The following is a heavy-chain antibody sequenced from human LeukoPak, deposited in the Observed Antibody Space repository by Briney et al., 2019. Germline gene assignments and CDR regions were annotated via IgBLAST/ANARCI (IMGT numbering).Heavy chain of an antibody. D-gene: IGHD3-16*02. CDR3: ALGDYLWGRNRYTFDF. CDR2: ISGGGESS. Sequence: GGSLRLSCAASGFTFSSYGMSWVRQAPGKGLEWVSGISGGGESSYYADSVKGRFTISTDNSRNTLSLQMNSLRAADTAVYYCALGDYLWGRNRYTFDFWGQGTLVTVSS. V-gene: IGHV3-23*01. CDR1: GFTFSSYG. J-gene: IGHJ4*02.